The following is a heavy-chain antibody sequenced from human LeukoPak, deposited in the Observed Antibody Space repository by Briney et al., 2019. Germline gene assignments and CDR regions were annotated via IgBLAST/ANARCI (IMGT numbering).Heavy chain of an antibody. CDR1: GYTFTSYG. CDR2: ISAYNGNT. D-gene: IGHD1-26*01. J-gene: IGHJ4*02. V-gene: IGHV1-18*01. CDR3: ARVGRRGATLDYFDY. Sequence: ASVNVSCKASGYTFTSYGISWVRQAPGQGLEWMGWISAYNGNTNYAQKLQGRVTMTTDTSTSTAYMELRSLRSDDTAVYYCARVGRRGATLDYFDYWGQGTLVTVSS.